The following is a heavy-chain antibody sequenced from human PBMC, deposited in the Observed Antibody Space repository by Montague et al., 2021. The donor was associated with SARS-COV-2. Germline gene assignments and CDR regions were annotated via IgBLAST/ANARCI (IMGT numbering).Heavy chain of an antibody. Sequence: SETLSLTCTVSGGSISSYYWNWIRLPPGKGLEWLGYVSDSGSTNXNPSLKSRIAISVATSKSQFSLELTAVTAADTAVDYCARGRGGWVFDYWGQGNLVTVSS. D-gene: IGHD1-26*01. V-gene: IGHV4-59*01. CDR1: GGSISSYY. J-gene: IGHJ4*02. CDR3: ARGRGGWVFDY. CDR2: VSDSGST.